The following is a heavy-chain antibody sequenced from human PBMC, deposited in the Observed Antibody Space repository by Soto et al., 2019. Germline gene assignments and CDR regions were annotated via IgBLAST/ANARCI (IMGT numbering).Heavy chain of an antibody. CDR1: GYTFTSYG. CDR3: AGTEYYDFWSGYYTYPGHFDY. CDR2: ISAYNGNT. J-gene: IGHJ4*02. D-gene: IGHD3-3*01. V-gene: IGHV1-18*04. Sequence: ASVKVSCKASGYTFTSYGISWVRQAPGQGLEWMGWISAYNGNTNYAQKLQGRVTMTTDTSTSTAYMELRSLRSDDTAVYYRAGTEYYDFWSGYYTYPGHFDYWGQGTLVTVSS.